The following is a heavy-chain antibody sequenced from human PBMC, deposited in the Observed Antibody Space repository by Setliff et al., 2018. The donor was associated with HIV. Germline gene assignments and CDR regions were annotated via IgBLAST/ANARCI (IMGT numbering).Heavy chain of an antibody. CDR1: GGSFSGYY. Sequence: PSETLSLTCAVYGGSFSGYYWSWIRQPPGKGLEWIGEINHSGSTNYNPSLKSRVTISVDTSKNQFSLKLSSVTAADTAVYYCARDRRGTMVRGVTSPLDYWGQGTLVTVSS. V-gene: IGHV4-34*01. CDR2: INHSGST. CDR3: ARDRRGTMVRGVTSPLDY. J-gene: IGHJ4*02. D-gene: IGHD3-10*01.